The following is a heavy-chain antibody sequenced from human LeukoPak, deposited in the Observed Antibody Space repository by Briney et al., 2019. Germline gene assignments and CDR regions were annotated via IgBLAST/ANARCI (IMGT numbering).Heavy chain of an antibody. CDR3: ARVLVTSYSSSWWSFDY. V-gene: IGHV4-39*07. Sequence: NPSETLSLTCTVSNGSISSRNYFWGWIRQPPGKGLEWIATINYVGSTYHNPSLKSRVTISVHTSDNQFSLKLNSVTAADTATYYCARVLVTSYSSSWWSFDYWGQGTLVTVSS. J-gene: IGHJ4*02. CDR2: INYVGST. D-gene: IGHD6-13*01. CDR1: NGSISSRNYF.